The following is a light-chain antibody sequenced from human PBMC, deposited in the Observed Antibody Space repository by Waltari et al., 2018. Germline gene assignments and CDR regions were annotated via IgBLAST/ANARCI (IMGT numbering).Light chain of an antibody. CDR3: QSYDSTNGVV. CDR1: SGHLRSEA. Sequence: NFMLTQPHPLSESRGRTVTISRTRSSGHLRSEAGQWYQQRPGSVPTAVMYEDNQRPSGVPDRFSGSIDRSSNSASLTISGLKTEDEADYYCQSYDSTNGVVFGGGTKLTVL. V-gene: IGLV6-57*04. J-gene: IGLJ2*01. CDR2: EDN.